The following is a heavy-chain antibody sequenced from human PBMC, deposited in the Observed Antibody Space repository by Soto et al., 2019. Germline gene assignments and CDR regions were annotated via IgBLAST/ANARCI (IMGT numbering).Heavy chain of an antibody. J-gene: IGHJ4*02. Sequence: GASVKVSCKASGFTFASSAVQWVRQARGQRLEWIGWIVVGSGNTNYAQKFQERVTITRDMSTSTAYMELSSLRSEDTAVYYCAAGLYYSSSTPPDFDYWGQGTLVTVSS. CDR3: AAGLYYSSSTPPDFDY. D-gene: IGHD6-6*01. CDR1: GFTFASSA. CDR2: IVVGSGNT. V-gene: IGHV1-58*01.